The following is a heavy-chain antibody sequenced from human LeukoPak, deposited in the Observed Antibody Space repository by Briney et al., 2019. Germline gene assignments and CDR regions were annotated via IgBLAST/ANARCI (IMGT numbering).Heavy chain of an antibody. CDR2: IKQDGSEK. V-gene: IGHV3-7*01. CDR3: ARDRFKNDFWSGYYFDY. J-gene: IGHJ4*02. CDR1: GFTFSSYW. D-gene: IGHD3-3*01. Sequence: GGSLRLSCAASGFTFSSYWMSWVRQAPGKGLEWVANIKQDGSEKYYVDSVKGRFTISRDSAKNSLYLQMNSLRAEDTAVYYCARDRFKNDFWSGYYFDYWGQGTLVTVSS.